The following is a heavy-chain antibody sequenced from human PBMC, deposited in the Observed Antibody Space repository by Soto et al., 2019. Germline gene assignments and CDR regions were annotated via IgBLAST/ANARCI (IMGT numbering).Heavy chain of an antibody. J-gene: IGHJ5*01. CDR1: GYTFTVYY. CDR3: AKPSVPRPRKTVTFDF. V-gene: IGHV1-2*02. Sequence: ASVKVSCKASGYTFTVYYMHWVRQAPGQGLEWMGWINPKSGGTMYPQKFQGGVTMTWDTSISTAYMALNSLRAEDTAVYYCAKPSVPRPRKTVTFDFWGQGTLVTVSS. CDR2: INPKSGGT. D-gene: IGHD4-17*01.